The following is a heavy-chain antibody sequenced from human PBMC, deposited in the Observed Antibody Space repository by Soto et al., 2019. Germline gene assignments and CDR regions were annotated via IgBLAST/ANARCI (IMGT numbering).Heavy chain of an antibody. Sequence: QLVQSGPEVKKPGTSVKVSCKASGGTFSSSVISWVRQAPGQGLEWVGGTIPIFATRNYAHKFQGRVTITADESTSTAYMELNSLTSEDTAVYYCARVRSTWQFVFDYWGQGTLVTVSS. CDR1: GGTFSSSV. V-gene: IGHV1-69*01. CDR3: ARVRSTWQFVFDY. D-gene: IGHD3-10*01. CDR2: TIPIFATR. J-gene: IGHJ4*02.